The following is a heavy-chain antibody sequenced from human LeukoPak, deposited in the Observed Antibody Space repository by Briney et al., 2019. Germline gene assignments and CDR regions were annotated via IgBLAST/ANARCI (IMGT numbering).Heavy chain of an antibody. V-gene: IGHV1-8*01. J-gene: IGHJ6*02. D-gene: IGHD3-9*01. CDR3: AREDILTGQNIDYYYYYGMDV. Sequence: GASVKVSCKASGYTFTSYDINWVRQATGQGLEWMGWVNPNSGHTGYAQKFQGRVTMTRNTSITTAYMELSSLTSEDTAVYYCAREDILTGQNIDYYYYYGMDVWGQGTTVTVSS. CDR2: VNPNSGHT. CDR1: GYTFTSYD.